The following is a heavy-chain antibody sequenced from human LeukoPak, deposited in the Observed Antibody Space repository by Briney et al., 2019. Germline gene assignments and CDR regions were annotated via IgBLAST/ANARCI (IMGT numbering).Heavy chain of an antibody. Sequence: GGSLRLSCTVSGFTLSSYEMSWIRQAPGKGLEWVSSIDYDGGSGHYADSVKGRFTISRDNSNNTLFLHLNSLRGEDTAVYYCARDFGGNCGGDCFGGIDYWGQGTLVTVSS. D-gene: IGHD2-21*02. V-gene: IGHV3-23*01. J-gene: IGHJ4*02. CDR1: GFTLSSYE. CDR2: IDYDGGSG. CDR3: ARDFGGNCGGDCFGGIDY.